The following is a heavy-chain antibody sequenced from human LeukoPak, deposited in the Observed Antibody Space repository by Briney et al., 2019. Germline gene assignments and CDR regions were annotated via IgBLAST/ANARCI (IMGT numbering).Heavy chain of an antibody. J-gene: IGHJ3*02. CDR2: IYHSGST. CDR1: GYSISSGYY. CDR3: ARYDFWSGYYGYDAFDI. D-gene: IGHD3-3*01. Sequence: PSETLSLTCAVSGYSISSGYYWGWIRQPPGKGLEWIGSIYHSGSTYYNPSLKSQVTISVDTSKNQFSLKLSSVTAADTAVYYCARYDFWSGYYGYDAFDIWGQGTMVTVSS. V-gene: IGHV4-38-2*01.